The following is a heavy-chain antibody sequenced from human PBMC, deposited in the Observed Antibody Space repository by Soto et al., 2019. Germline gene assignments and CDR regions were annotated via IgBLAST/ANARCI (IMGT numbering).Heavy chain of an antibody. J-gene: IGHJ6*02. CDR1: GGTFSSYA. D-gene: IGHD6-13*01. CDR3: QRSQGSSTILEIYHYYSYGMDV. V-gene: IGHV1-69*01. Sequence: QVQLVQSGAEVKKPGSSVKVSCKASGGTFSSYAISWVRQAPGQGLEWMGGIIRISGTTNYDLKFQGRVTITADESTSTAYMELCTRRPAHTAVYYCQRSQGSSTILEIYHYYSYGMDVWGQGTTVTVSS. CDR2: IIRISGTT.